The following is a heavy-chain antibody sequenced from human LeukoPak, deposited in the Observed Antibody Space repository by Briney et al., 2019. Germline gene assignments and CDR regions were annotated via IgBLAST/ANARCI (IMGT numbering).Heavy chain of an antibody. CDR2: ISGSSSRI. CDR3: AREGGNYYDSSGYYEFDY. D-gene: IGHD3-22*01. J-gene: IGHJ4*02. V-gene: IGHV3-48*01. Sequence: GGSLRLSCAASGFSFSSYSMNWVRQAPGKGLEWVSYISGSSSRIYYADSVKGRFTISRDNAKTSLYLQMNSLRAEDTAVYYCAREGGNYYDSSGYYEFDYWGQGTLVTVSS. CDR1: GFSFSSYS.